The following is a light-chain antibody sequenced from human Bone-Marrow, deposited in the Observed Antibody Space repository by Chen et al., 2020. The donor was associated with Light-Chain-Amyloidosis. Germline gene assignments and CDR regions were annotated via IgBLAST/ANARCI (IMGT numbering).Light chain of an antibody. Sequence: VMTQSPVALSVSPGDTATLSCRASQSIRGNLAWYQQRPGQAPRLLIYGAYARATGIPARFSGSGFETDFTLTISTIQSEDFAVYYCQQYNNWPLTLGQGTRVDIK. J-gene: IGKJ1*01. V-gene: IGKV3-15*01. CDR1: QSIRGN. CDR3: QQYNNWPLT. CDR2: GAY.